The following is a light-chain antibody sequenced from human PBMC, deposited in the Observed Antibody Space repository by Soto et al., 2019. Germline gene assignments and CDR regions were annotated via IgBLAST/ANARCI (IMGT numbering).Light chain of an antibody. CDR1: QSVSTH. J-gene: IGKJ2*01. V-gene: IGKV3-15*01. CDR3: QQYNKWPPMYT. Sequence: EIVMTQSPATLSVAPGEGATLFCRASQSVSTHIAWYQQKPGQAPRLLIYGASTRATGIPARFSGSGSGTEFTLTISSLQSEDFALYYCQQYNKWPPMYTFGQGTKLEIK. CDR2: GAS.